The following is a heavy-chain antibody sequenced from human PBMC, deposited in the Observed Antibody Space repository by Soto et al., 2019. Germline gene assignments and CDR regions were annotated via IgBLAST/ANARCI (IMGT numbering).Heavy chain of an antibody. J-gene: IGHJ6*02. CDR1: GGSISSYY. CDR2: IYYSGST. V-gene: IGHV4-59*01. CDR3: ARDPGYSNYYYYYYGMDG. Sequence: SETLSLTCTVSGGSISSYYWSWIRQPPGKGLEWIGYIYYSGSTNYNPSLKSRVTISVDTSKNQFSLKLSSVTAADTAVYYCARDPGYSNYYYYYYGMDGWGQGTTVTVSS. D-gene: IGHD4-4*01.